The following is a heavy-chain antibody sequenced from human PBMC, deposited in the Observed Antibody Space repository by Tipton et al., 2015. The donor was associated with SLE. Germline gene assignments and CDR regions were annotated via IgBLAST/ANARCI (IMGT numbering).Heavy chain of an antibody. Sequence: SLRLSCTASGFTFGDYAMSWFRQAPGKGLEWVGFIRSKSYGGTTEYAASVKGRFTISRDDSKSIAYLQMHSLKTEDTAVYYCTRDLDYYESSGYVSYYGLAVWGQGTTVTVSS. CDR2: IRSKSYGGTT. D-gene: IGHD3-22*01. V-gene: IGHV3-49*03. CDR1: GFTFGDYA. J-gene: IGHJ6*02. CDR3: TRDLDYYESSGYVSYYGLAV.